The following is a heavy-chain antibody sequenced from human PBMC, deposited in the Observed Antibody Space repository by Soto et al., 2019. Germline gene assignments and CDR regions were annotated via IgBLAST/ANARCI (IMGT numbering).Heavy chain of an antibody. Sequence: ASVKVTCKASGGTFSSYAISWVRQAPGQGLEWMGGIIPIFGTANYAQKFQGRVTITADESTSTAYMELSSLRSEDTAVYYCARDPYDDSSGYPLSQHWGQGTLVTVSS. CDR1: GGTFSSYA. J-gene: IGHJ1*01. D-gene: IGHD3-22*01. CDR2: IIPIFGTA. CDR3: ARDPYDDSSGYPLSQH. V-gene: IGHV1-69*13.